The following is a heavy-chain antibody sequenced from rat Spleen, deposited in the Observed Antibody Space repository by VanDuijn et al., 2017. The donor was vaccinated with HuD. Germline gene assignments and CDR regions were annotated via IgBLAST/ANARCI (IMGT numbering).Heavy chain of an antibody. CDR2: ISYGDSSGHSGT. D-gene: IGHD1-9*01. V-gene: IGHV5S23*01. CDR1: GFTFSNYD. CDR3: ARRHYGYTDYFDY. Sequence: EVQLVESGGGLVQPGRSLKLSCAASGFTFSNYDMAWVRQAPTKGLEWVAYISYGDSSGHSGTYYRDSVKGRFTISRDNAKSTLSLQMDSLGSEDTATYYCARRHYGYTDYFDYWGQGVMVTVSS. J-gene: IGHJ2*01.